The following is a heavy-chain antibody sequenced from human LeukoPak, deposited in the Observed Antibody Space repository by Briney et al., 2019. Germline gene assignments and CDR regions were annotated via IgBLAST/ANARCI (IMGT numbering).Heavy chain of an antibody. CDR3: ARLANPLEDSSGYYFDY. CDR2: IYPGDSGA. J-gene: IGHJ4*02. CDR1: GYSFTSYW. D-gene: IGHD3-22*01. V-gene: IGHV5-51*01. Sequence: GESLKISCKGSGYSFTSYWIGWVRQMPGKGLEWMGIIYPGDSGARYSPSFQGQVTISVDKSISTADLQWSSLKASDTATYYCARLANPLEDSSGYYFDYWGQGTLVTVSS.